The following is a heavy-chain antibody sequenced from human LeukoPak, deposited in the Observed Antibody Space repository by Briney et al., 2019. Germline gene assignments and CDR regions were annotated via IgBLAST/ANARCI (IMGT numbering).Heavy chain of an antibody. CDR1: GGSFSSYY. CDR3: ARRVAAAGTGWFDP. V-gene: IGHV4-59*08. D-gene: IGHD6-13*01. CDR2: IYYSGST. J-gene: IGHJ5*02. Sequence: SETLSLTCTVSGGSFSSYYWSWIRQPPGKGLEWIGYIYYSGSTNYNPSLKSRVTISVDTSKNQFSLKLSSVTAADTAVYYCARRVAAAGTGWFDPWGQGTLVTVSS.